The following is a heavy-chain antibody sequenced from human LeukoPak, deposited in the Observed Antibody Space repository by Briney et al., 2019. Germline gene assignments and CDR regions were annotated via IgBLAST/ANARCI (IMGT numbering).Heavy chain of an antibody. J-gene: IGHJ3*02. CDR3: AKDLKDPIPPQYDYGDYAEGDDAFDN. Sequence: PGGSLRLSCAASGFTFSSYAMSWVRQAPGKGLEWVSAISGSGGSTYYADSVKGRFTISRDNSKNTLYLQMNSLRAEDTAVYYCAKDLKDPIPPQYDYGDYAEGDDAFDNWGQGTMVTVSS. CDR2: ISGSGGST. CDR1: GFTFSSYA. D-gene: IGHD4-17*01. V-gene: IGHV3-23*01.